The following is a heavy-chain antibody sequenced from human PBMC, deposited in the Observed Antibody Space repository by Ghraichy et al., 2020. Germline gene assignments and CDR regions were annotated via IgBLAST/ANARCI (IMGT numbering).Heavy chain of an antibody. Sequence: GGSLRLSCAASGFTFSSYAMSWVRQAPGKGLEWVSAISGSGGSTYYADSVKGRFTISRDNSKNTLYLQMNSLRAEDTAVYYCAKARRGPTQYYDFWSGYYATPLYYGMDVWAKGPRSPSP. CDR3: AKARRGPTQYYDFWSGYYATPLYYGMDV. CDR1: GFTFSSYA. V-gene: IGHV3-23*01. J-gene: IGHJ6*02. D-gene: IGHD3-3*01. CDR2: ISGSGGST.